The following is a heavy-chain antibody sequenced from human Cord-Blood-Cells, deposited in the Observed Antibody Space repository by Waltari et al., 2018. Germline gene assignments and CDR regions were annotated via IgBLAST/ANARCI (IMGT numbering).Heavy chain of an antibody. J-gene: IGHJ4*02. CDR2: ISSSGSTI. CDR3: ARVGLPGYSSGWYYFDY. V-gene: IGHV3-48*03. D-gene: IGHD6-19*01. Sequence: VQLVESGGGLVQPGGSLSVSCAAPGFPFSSYEMNWVRQAPGQGLEWVSYISSSGSTIYYADSVKGRFTISRDNAKNSLYLQMNSLRAEDTAVYYCARVGLPGYSSGWYYFDYWGQGTLATVSS. CDR1: GFPFSSYE.